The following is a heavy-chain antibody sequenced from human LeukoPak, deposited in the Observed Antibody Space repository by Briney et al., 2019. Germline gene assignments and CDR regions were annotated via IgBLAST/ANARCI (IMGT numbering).Heavy chain of an antibody. Sequence: GGSLRLSCAASGFTFSSYSMNWVRQAPEKGLEWVSSISSSSSYIYYADSVKGRFTISRDNAKNSLYLQMNSLRAEDTAVYYCARDRSGWYSGHDAFDIWGQGTMVTVSS. V-gene: IGHV3-21*01. CDR3: ARDRSGWYSGHDAFDI. D-gene: IGHD6-19*01. J-gene: IGHJ3*02. CDR2: ISSSSSYI. CDR1: GFTFSSYS.